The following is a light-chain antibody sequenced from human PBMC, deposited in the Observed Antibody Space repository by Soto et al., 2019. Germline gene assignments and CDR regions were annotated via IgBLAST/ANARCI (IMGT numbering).Light chain of an antibody. Sequence: QSALTQPASVSGSLGQSITISCTGTSSDVDTYNSVSWYQQYPGRAPKVMIYDVSDRPSGVSNRFTGSKSDNTASLTISGLQAEDEADYYCASYTATTTRVLFGGGTQLTVL. V-gene: IGLV2-14*01. CDR1: SSDVDTYNS. CDR2: DVS. J-gene: IGLJ3*02. CDR3: ASYTATTTRVL.